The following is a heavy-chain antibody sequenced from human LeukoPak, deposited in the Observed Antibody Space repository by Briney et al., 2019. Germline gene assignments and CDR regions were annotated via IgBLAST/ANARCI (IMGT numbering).Heavy chain of an antibody. Sequence: PGGSLRLSCAASGFTVSSNYMSRVRQAPGKGLEWVSVIYSGGSTYYADSVKGRFTISRDNSKNTLYLQMNSLRAEDTAVYYGARKYSCVYLNYWGEGTLVTVSA. CDR2: IYSGGST. V-gene: IGHV3-66*01. CDR1: GFTVSSNY. D-gene: IGHD3-22*01. J-gene: IGHJ4*02. CDR3: ARKYSCVYLNY.